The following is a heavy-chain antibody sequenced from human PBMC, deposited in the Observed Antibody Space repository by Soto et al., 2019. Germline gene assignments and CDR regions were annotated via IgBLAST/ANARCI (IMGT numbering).Heavy chain of an antibody. D-gene: IGHD2-21*01. V-gene: IGHV3-21*01. J-gene: IGHJ3*02. CDR2: ISSSSSYI. Sequence: PGGSQRLSCAASGFTFSRYSMNWVRQAPGEGLEWVSSISSSSSYIYYADSVKGRFTISRDNAKNSLYLQMNSLRAEDTAVYYCATGVMLDDAFDIWGQGTMVTVSS. CDR3: ATGVMLDDAFDI. CDR1: GFTFSRYS.